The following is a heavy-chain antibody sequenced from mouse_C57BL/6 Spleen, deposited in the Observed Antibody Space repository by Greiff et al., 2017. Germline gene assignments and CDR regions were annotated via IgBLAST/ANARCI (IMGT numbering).Heavy chain of an antibody. J-gene: IGHJ3*01. Sequence: QVHVKQPGAELVKPGASVKMSCKASGYTFTSYWITWVKQRPGQGLEWIGDIYPGSGSTNYNEKFKSKATLTVDTSSSTAYMQLSSLTSEDSAVYYCARAYFEAAWFAYWGQGTLVTVSA. CDR1: GYTFTSYW. CDR3: ARAYFEAAWFAY. CDR2: IYPGSGST. V-gene: IGHV1-55*01. D-gene: IGHD2-4*01.